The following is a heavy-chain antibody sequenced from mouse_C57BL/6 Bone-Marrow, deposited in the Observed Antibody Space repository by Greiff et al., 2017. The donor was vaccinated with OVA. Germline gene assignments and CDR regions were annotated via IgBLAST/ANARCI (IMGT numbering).Heavy chain of an antibody. V-gene: IGHV1-69*01. CDR3: ARDYYSWYFDV. CDR1: GYTFTSYW. CDR2: IDPSDSYT. Sequence: VQLQQSGAELVMPGASVKLSCKASGYTFTSYWMHWVKQRPGQGLEWIGEIDPSDSYTNYNQKFKGKSTLTVDKSSSTAYMQLSSLTSEDSAVYYCARDYYSWYFDVWGTGTTVTVSS. J-gene: IGHJ1*03. D-gene: IGHD2-12*01.